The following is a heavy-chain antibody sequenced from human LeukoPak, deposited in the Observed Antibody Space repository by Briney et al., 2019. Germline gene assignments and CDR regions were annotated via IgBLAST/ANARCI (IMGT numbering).Heavy chain of an antibody. D-gene: IGHD5-18*01. Sequence: SETLSLTCAVYGGSFSGYYWSWIRQPPGKGLEWIGEINHSGSTNYNPSLKSRVTISVDTSKNQFSLKLSSVTAADTAVYYCTGGYSYGIHDYWGQGTLVTVSS. CDR3: TGGYSYGIHDY. V-gene: IGHV4-34*01. CDR2: INHSGST. J-gene: IGHJ4*02. CDR1: GGSFSGYY.